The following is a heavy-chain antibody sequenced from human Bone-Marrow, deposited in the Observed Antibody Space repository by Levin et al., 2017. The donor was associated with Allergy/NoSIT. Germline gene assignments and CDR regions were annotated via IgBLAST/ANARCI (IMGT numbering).Heavy chain of an antibody. D-gene: IGHD6-13*01. Sequence: GESLKISCEASGFSFSVSWMSWVRQIPGKGLEWVANIKPDGTDKNYVDSEKGRFAISRDNTKNSLYLQMNRLTVEDTAVYYCARGLYSTSWYGFAMDVWGQGTTVTVSS. J-gene: IGHJ6*02. V-gene: IGHV3-7*01. CDR1: GFSFSVSW. CDR3: ARGLYSTSWYGFAMDV. CDR2: IKPDGTDK.